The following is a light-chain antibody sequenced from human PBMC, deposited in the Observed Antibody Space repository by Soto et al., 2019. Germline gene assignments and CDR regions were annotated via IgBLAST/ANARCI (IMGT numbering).Light chain of an antibody. CDR3: QQYNNWPRT. V-gene: IGKV3D-15*01. CDR2: AAS. CDR1: QRVSRN. Sequence: EILLTQSPATLSLSPGDSATLSCRASQRVSRNVAWYQQKPGQAPRLLISAASTGAAGVPARFNAAGSGTVFTLTISSLQSEDFAVYYCQQYNNWPRTFGQGTKVDIK. J-gene: IGKJ1*01.